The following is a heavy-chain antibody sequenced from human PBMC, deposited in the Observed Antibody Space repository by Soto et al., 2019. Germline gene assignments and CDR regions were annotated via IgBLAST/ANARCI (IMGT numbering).Heavy chain of an antibody. D-gene: IGHD3-10*01. CDR3: ARSFMVPVDFFDS. CDR2: IFHGGST. J-gene: IGHJ4*02. Sequence: SETLSLTCAISGAPITWGDYSWNWIRQPPGKGLEWIGYIFHGGSTYYNPSLKSRVTMSVDTSKNQFTLKLSSVTAADTGVYFCARSFMVPVDFFDSWGQGTLVTVSS. V-gene: IGHV4-30-2*02. CDR1: GAPITWGDYS.